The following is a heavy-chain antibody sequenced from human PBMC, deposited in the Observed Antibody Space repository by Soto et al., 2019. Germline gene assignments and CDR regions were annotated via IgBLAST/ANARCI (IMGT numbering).Heavy chain of an antibody. V-gene: IGHV1-69*13. D-gene: IGHD2-8*01. CDR3: ARVRCFNGLCHTADYGMDV. CDR2: IIPISGTT. Sequence: AVKVSCKASGDVFRSYGINWVRQAPGQGLEWMGGIIPISGTTNYAQKFQGRVAITADESTDTVYMELSRLRSEDTAVYFCARVRCFNGLCHTADYGMDVWGQGTTVTVSS. CDR1: GDVFRSYG. J-gene: IGHJ6*02.